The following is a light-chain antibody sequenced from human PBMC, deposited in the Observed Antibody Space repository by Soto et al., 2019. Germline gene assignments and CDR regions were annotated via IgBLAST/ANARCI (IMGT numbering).Light chain of an antibody. V-gene: IGKV1-33*01. CDR1: QDISNY. Sequence: DIQMTQSPSSLSASVGDRVIITCQASQDISNYLNWYQQKPGKAPKLLIYDASRLETGVPSRFSGSGSGADFTLTISRLEPEDFAVYYCQQYGNSPQTFGQGTKVDIK. CDR2: DAS. J-gene: IGKJ1*01. CDR3: QQYGNSPQT.